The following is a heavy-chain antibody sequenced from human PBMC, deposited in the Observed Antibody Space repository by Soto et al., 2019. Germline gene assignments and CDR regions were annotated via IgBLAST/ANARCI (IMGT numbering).Heavy chain of an antibody. J-gene: IGHJ4*02. D-gene: IGHD5-12*01. CDR1: GGTFSSYA. V-gene: IGHV1-69*13. CDR2: IIPIFGTA. CDR3: ARDKSFRMMATIFGY. Sequence: SVKVSCKASGGTFSSYAISWVRQAPGQGLEWVGGIIPIFGTANYAQKFQGRVTITADESTSTAYMELSSLRSEDTAVYYCARDKSFRMMATIFGYWGQGTLVTVSS.